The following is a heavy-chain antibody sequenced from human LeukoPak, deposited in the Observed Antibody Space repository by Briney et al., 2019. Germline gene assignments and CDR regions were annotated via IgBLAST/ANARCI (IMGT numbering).Heavy chain of an antibody. CDR2: AYYSGST. CDR3: AREGTRSGWGDTFDY. V-gene: IGHV4-59*01. CDR1: GGSISNYY. J-gene: IGHJ4*02. Sequence: SETLSLTCTVSGGSISNYYWSWIRQSPGKGLEWIGYAYYSGSTTYNPSLKSRVAISVHTSKNQFSLRLNSVTAADTAVYYCAREGTRSGWGDTFDYWGQGTLVTVSS. D-gene: IGHD6-19*01.